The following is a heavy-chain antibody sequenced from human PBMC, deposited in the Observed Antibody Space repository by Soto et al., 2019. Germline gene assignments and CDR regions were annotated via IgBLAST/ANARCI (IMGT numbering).Heavy chain of an antibody. J-gene: IGHJ3*02. V-gene: IGHV3-48*01. CDR1: GFTFSSYA. Sequence: EAHLVESGGGLVQPGRSRRLSCAASGFTFSSYAFNWVRQAPGKGLEWISYISVGSGSIFYADSVKGRFTISRDDAQNSLYLQMNTLRAEDTAIYFCVRDDKWAFDIWGQGTTVIVSS. CDR3: VRDDKWAFDI. D-gene: IGHD1-26*01. CDR2: ISVGSGSI.